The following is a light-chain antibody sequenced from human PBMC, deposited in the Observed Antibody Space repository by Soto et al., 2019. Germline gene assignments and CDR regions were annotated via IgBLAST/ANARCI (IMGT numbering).Light chain of an antibody. J-gene: IGKJ1*01. CDR3: QQCATSPRT. CDR2: DAT. CDR1: RTVEKNY. Sequence: ENVLTQSPGTLSLSPGERATLSCRASRTVEKNYLAWYQQRPGQAPRLLVDDATRRVAGIPDRFSGSGSGRDFNLTIRRLEPEDFAVYYCQQCATSPRTFGPGTRVDIK. V-gene: IGKV3-20*01.